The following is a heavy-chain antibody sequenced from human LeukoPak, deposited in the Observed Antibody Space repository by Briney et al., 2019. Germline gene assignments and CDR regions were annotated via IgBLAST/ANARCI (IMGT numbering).Heavy chain of an antibody. J-gene: IGHJ6*02. CDR2: IYTSGST. Sequence: SETLSLTCTVSGGSLSSYYWSWLRQPAGKGLEWIGRIYTSGSTNYNPSLTSRVTMSVDTSKNQFSLKLSSVTAADTAVYYCARHEPYYYGMDVWGQGTTVTVSS. V-gene: IGHV4-4*07. CDR3: ARHEPYYYGMDV. CDR1: GGSLSSYY.